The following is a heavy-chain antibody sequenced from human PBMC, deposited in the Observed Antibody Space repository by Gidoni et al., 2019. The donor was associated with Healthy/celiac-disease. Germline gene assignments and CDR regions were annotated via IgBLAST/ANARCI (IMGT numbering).Heavy chain of an antibody. J-gene: IGHJ4*02. CDR2: ISYDGSNK. CDR1: GFNFSSYA. Sequence: QVQLVESGGGVVQPGRSLRLSVAAAGFNFSSYAMDWFRQAAGKGLERVAVISYDGSNKYYAASVKVRFTISRDHSKNTLYLQMNSLRAEDTCVYYCARASVAGTAFDYWGQGTLVTVSS. D-gene: IGHD6-19*01. CDR3: ARASVAGTAFDY. V-gene: IGHV3-30-3*01.